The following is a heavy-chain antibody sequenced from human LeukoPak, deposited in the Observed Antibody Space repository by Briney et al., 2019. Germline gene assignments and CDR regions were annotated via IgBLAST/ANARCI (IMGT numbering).Heavy chain of an antibody. V-gene: IGHV3-21*01. Sequence: GGSLRLSCAASGFTFSSYSMNWVRQAPGKGLEWVSSISSSSYIYYADSVKGRFTISRDNAKNSLYLQMNSLRAEDTAVYYCATFGYCSSTSCQADIYYYYGMDVWGQGTTVTVSS. CDR1: GFTFSSYS. D-gene: IGHD2-2*03. CDR3: ATFGYCSSTSCQADIYYYYGMDV. CDR2: ISSSSYI. J-gene: IGHJ6*02.